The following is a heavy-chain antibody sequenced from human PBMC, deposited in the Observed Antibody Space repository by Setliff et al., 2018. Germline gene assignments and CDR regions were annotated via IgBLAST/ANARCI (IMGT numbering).Heavy chain of an antibody. D-gene: IGHD3-22*01. J-gene: IGHJ4*02. CDR2: IIPVFRTA. V-gene: IGHV1-69*13. CDR1: GGTFRTDG. Sequence: SVKVSCKASGGTFRTDGFSWVRQAPGQGLEWMGRIIPVFRTANYAQKFRGKVTITADEVARTAYMELSTLRSEDTAVYYCARDTRDKYDSSGYYLSLDSWGQGSLVTVSS. CDR3: ARDTRDKYDSSGYYLSLDS.